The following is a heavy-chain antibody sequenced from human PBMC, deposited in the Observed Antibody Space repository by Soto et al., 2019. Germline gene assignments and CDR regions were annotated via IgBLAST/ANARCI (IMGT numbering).Heavy chain of an antibody. D-gene: IGHD3-16*01. CDR2: ISAYNGNT. Sequence: ASVKVSCKASGYTFTSYGISWVRQAPGQGLEWMGWISAYNGNTNYAQKFQGRVTMTRDTSTSTVYMELRGLTSEDTAVYYCARSSGGVYGIIIEGTNWFAPWGQGTLVTVSS. CDR3: ARSSGGVYGIIIEGTNWFAP. CDR1: GYTFTSYG. J-gene: IGHJ5*02. V-gene: IGHV1-18*04.